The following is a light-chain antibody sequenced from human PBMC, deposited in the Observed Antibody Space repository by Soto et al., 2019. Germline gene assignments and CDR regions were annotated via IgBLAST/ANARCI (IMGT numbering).Light chain of an antibody. CDR1: GSDVGGYNR. Sequence: QSALTQPASVSGSPGQSITISCTGTGSDVGGYNRVSWYQHHPGKAPKLIIYEVTNGPSGVSNRFSGSKSGYTASLTISGLQAEDEADYYCTSWTSDTTWVFGGGTKLTVL. CDR3: TSWTSDTTWV. V-gene: IGLV2-14*01. CDR2: EVT. J-gene: IGLJ3*02.